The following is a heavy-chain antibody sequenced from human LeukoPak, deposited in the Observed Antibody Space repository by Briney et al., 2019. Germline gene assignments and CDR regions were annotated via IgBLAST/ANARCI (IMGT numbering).Heavy chain of an antibody. V-gene: IGHV6-1*01. Sequence: SQTLSLTCAISGDSVSSNSAAWNWLRQSPPRGLEWLGRTYYRSKWYNDYAVSVKSRITINPDTSKNQFSLQLNSVSPEDTAVYYCTKATPGPSYYYGMDLWGKGTTVTVSS. CDR1: GDSVSSNSAA. J-gene: IGHJ6*04. CDR2: TYYRSKWYN. CDR3: TKATPGPSYYYGMDL.